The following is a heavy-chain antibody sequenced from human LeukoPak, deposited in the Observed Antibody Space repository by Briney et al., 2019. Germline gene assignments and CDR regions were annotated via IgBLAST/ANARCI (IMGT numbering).Heavy chain of an antibody. J-gene: IGHJ4*02. CDR3: AKENTYYDFWSGYGH. CDR2: IRYDGSNK. Sequence: GGSLRLSCAASGFTFSSYGMHWVRQAPGKGLEWVAFIRYDGSNKYYADSVKGRFTISRDNSKNTLYLQMNSLRAEDTAVYYCAKENTYYDFWSGYGHWGQGTLVTVSS. D-gene: IGHD3-3*01. V-gene: IGHV3-30*02. CDR1: GFTFSSYG.